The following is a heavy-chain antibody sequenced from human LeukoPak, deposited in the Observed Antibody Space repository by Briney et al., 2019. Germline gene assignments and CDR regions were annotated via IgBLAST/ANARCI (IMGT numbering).Heavy chain of an antibody. Sequence: QPGGSLRLSCAASGFTFSSYAMSWVRQAPGKGLEWVSAISGSGGSTYYADSVKGRFTISRDNSKNTLYLQMNSLRAEDTAVYYCAKALVRGVIIQSYYYYYGMDVWGQGTTVTVSS. CDR1: GFTFSSYA. CDR2: ISGSGGST. CDR3: AKALVRGVIIQSYYYYYGMDV. J-gene: IGHJ6*02. D-gene: IGHD3-10*01. V-gene: IGHV3-23*01.